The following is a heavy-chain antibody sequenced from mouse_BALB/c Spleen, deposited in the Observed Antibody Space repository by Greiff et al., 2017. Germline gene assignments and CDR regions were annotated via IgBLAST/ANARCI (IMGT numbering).Heavy chain of an antibody. CDR2: IDPYNGDT. Sequence: EVQLQQSGPELVKPGASVKVSCKASGYAFTSYNMYWVKQSHGKSLEWIGYIDPYNGDTSYNQKFKGKAKLTAVTSTSTAYMELSSLTNEDSAVYYCTTTARATAWFAYWGQGTLVTVSA. CDR3: TTTARATAWFAY. J-gene: IGHJ3*01. CDR1: GYAFTSYN. V-gene: IGHV1S135*01. D-gene: IGHD3-1*01.